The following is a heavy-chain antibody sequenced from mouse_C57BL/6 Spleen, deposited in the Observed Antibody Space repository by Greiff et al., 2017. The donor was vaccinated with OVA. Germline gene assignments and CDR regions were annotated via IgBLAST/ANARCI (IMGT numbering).Heavy chain of an antibody. V-gene: IGHV14-4*01. CDR3: TRGRWLGRLFAY. CDR2: IDPENGDT. D-gene: IGHD2-3*01. Sequence: EVKLMESGAELVRPGASVKLSCTASGFNIKDDYMHWVKQRPEQGLEWIGWIDPENGDTEYASKFQGKATITADTSSNTAYLQLSSLTSEDTAVYYCTRGRWLGRLFAYWGQGTLVTVSA. CDR1: GFNIKDDY. J-gene: IGHJ3*01.